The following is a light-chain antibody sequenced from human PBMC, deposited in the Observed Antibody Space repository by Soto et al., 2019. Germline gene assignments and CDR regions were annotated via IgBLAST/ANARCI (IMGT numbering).Light chain of an antibody. CDR2: GAS. V-gene: IGKV3-15*01. CDR1: QSISSN. J-gene: IGKJ3*01. CDR3: QQYNNWPFT. Sequence: EIVMTQSPATLSVSPGERATPSCRASQSISSNLAWYQQKPGQAPRLLIYGASTRATGIPATFSGSGSGTEFTLTISSLQSEDFAVYYCQQYNNWPFTFGPGTKVDIK.